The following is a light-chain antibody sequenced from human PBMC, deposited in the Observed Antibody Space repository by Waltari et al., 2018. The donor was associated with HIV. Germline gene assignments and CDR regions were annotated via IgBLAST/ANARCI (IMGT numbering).Light chain of an antibody. Sequence: QSVLTQPPSASGTPGQRVTISCSGARSDIGSNYVYWYQQLPGKAPKLLIYRNNQRPSGVPDRFSASKSGTSASLAISGLRSEDEADYYCAAWDVSLRGAYVFGTGTKVAVL. V-gene: IGLV1-47*01. CDR2: RNN. J-gene: IGLJ1*01. CDR1: RSDIGSNY. CDR3: AAWDVSLRGAYV.